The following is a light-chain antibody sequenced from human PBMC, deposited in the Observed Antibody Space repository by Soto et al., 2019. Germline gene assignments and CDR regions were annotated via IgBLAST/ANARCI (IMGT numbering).Light chain of an antibody. J-gene: IGLJ1*01. Sequence: QSVLTQPPSASGTPGQWVTTSCSGSSSHIGSNTVNWYQHLPGTAPKLLIHSNNQRPSGVPDRFSGSKSGASASLAISGLQSEDEADYYCAAWDGSLNGRVFGTGTKVTVL. V-gene: IGLV1-44*01. CDR2: SNN. CDR3: AAWDGSLNGRV. CDR1: SSHIGSNT.